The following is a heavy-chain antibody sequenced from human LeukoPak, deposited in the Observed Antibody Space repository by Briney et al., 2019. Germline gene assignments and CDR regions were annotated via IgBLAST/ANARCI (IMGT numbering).Heavy chain of an antibody. Sequence: GGSLRLSCAASGFTFSSYAMHWVRQAPGKGLEWVAVISYDGSNKYYADSVKGRFTISRDNSKNTLYLQMNSLRAEDTAVYYCAKDPYCSSTSCSRWDDWFDPWGQGTLVTVSS. CDR1: GFTFSSYA. D-gene: IGHD2-2*01. CDR2: ISYDGSNK. V-gene: IGHV3-30-3*01. J-gene: IGHJ5*02. CDR3: AKDPYCSSTSCSRWDDWFDP.